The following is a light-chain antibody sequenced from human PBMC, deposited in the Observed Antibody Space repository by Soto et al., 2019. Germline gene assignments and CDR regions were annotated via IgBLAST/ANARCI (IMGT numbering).Light chain of an antibody. CDR3: QQYESQPPR. CDR2: DAS. CDR1: QGINNY. V-gene: IGKV1-33*01. J-gene: IGKJ3*01. Sequence: DIQMTQSPSSLSASVGDRVTITCQASQGINNYLNWYQQKPGKPPKLRIYDASNLEAGVPSRFSGRGSGTDFTFSITSLQPEDVATYYCQQYESQPPRFGPGTTVEIK.